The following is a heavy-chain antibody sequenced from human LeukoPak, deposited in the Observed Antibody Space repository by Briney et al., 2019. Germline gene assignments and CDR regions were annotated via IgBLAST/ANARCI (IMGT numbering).Heavy chain of an antibody. V-gene: IGHV1-8*01. Sequence: GASVKVSCKASGYTFTSYDINWVRQATGQGLEWMGWMNPNSGNTGYAQKFQGRVAMTRNTSISTAYMELSSLRSEDTAVYYCARDWGGHSGPITRGYYYYYMDVWGKGTTVTISS. D-gene: IGHD3-16*01. CDR2: MNPNSGNT. J-gene: IGHJ6*03. CDR3: ARDWGGHSGPITRGYYYYYMDV. CDR1: GYTFTSYD.